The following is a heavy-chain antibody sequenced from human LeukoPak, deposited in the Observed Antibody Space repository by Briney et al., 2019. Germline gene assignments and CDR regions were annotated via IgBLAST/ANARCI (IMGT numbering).Heavy chain of an antibody. Sequence: AASVKVSSKGSGSFFSKSAIRWVRPARGQRLGWVGWIVVGSASINYAQKLQERITIARDMSTSTAYMELSSLTSDDTAVYFCAAGDNDSWSGYYGAPDFWGQGTLVTVSA. J-gene: IGHJ4*02. CDR3: AAGDNDSWSGYYGAPDF. D-gene: IGHD3-3*01. V-gene: IGHV1-58*02. CDR1: GSFFSKSA. CDR2: IVVGSASI.